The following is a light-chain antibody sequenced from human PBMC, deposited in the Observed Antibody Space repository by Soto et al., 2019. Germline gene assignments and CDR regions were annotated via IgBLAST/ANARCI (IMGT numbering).Light chain of an antibody. V-gene: IGKV3D-15*01. J-gene: IGKJ4*01. Sequence: ETVMTQSPGTLSVSLGERATLSCRASQSVRSELAWYQQKSGQPPRLLIYQTSLRAAGIPARFSASGSGTDFTLTISSLQSADFAVYYCQQYNNWPPSFGGGTKVDIK. CDR3: QQYNNWPPS. CDR2: QTS. CDR1: QSVRSE.